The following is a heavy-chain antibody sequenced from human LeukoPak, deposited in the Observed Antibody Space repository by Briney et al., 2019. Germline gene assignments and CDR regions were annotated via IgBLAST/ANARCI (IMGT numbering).Heavy chain of an antibody. J-gene: IGHJ4*02. Sequence: GASVKVSCKASGGTFSSYAISWVRQAPGQGLEWMGGIIPIFGTANYAQKFQGRVTITTDESTSTAYMELSSLRSEDTAVYYCASFAAQEYSSGWYSTDYWGQGTLVTVS. CDR2: IIPIFGTA. V-gene: IGHV1-69*05. D-gene: IGHD6-19*01. CDR3: ASFAAQEYSSGWYSTDY. CDR1: GGTFSSYA.